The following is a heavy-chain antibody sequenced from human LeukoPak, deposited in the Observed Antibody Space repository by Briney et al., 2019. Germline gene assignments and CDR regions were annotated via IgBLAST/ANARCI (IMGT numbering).Heavy chain of an antibody. Sequence: GESLKISCKGSGYKFTNYWIAWVRQMPGQGLEWLGIIYPRDSDTRYSPSFQGQVTISADKSISTAYLQWSSLKASDTAMYYCARLLGTSSGWYLNDAFDIWGQGTMVTVSS. CDR1: GYKFTNYW. D-gene: IGHD6-19*01. CDR3: ARLLGTSSGWYLNDAFDI. J-gene: IGHJ3*02. V-gene: IGHV5-51*01. CDR2: IYPRDSDT.